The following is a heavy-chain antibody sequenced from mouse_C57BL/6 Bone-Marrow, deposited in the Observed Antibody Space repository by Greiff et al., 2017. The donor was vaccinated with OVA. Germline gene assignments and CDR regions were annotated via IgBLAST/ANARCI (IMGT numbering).Heavy chain of an antibody. CDR3: ARSIYYYGSSFAWFAY. Sequence: QVQLQQSGAELVKPGASVTLSCKASGYTFTSYWMHWVKQRPGQGLEWIGMIHPNSGSTNYNEKFKSKATLTVDTSSSTAYMQLSRLTSEDSAVDYGARSIYYYGSSFAWFAYWGQGTLVTVSA. CDR1: GYTFTSYW. J-gene: IGHJ3*01. D-gene: IGHD1-1*01. V-gene: IGHV1-64*01. CDR2: IHPNSGST.